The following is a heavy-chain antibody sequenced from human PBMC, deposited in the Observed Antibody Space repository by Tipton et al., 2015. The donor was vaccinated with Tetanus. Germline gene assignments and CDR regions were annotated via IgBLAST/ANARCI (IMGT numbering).Heavy chain of an antibody. V-gene: IGHV4-61*08. CDR1: GGSVRSGDYQ. J-gene: IGHJ5*01. Sequence: TLSLTCTVSGGSVRSGDYQWNWIRQPPGKGLEWLAYISYSGSTNSNYALKSRITISRDTSKNQISLKLTSVTAADTAMFYCARVYSYDSGGYYRTPGFDSWGQGTLVTVSS. D-gene: IGHD3-22*01. CDR2: ISYSGST. CDR3: ARVYSYDSGGYYRTPGFDS.